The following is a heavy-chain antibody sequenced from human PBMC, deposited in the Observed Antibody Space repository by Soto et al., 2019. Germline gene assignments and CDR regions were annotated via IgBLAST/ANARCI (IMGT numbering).Heavy chain of an antibody. CDR2: IKSKTHGGKT. V-gene: IGHV3-15*01. CDR1: GFTFSNAP. Sequence: PWGSLRLSCAASGFTFSNAPMTWVRQAPGKGLERVGRIKSKTHGGKTDYAAPVKGRFTISRDDSNNTLYLQMNSLKTEDTAVYYCTTGVTLNCAGDCSPLFYWGQGSLVTVSS. D-gene: IGHD2-21*02. CDR3: TTGVTLNCAGDCSPLFY. J-gene: IGHJ4*01.